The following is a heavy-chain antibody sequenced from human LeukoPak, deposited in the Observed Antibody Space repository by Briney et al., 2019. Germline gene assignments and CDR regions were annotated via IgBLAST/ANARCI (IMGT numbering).Heavy chain of an antibody. CDR1: GFTFSSYG. Sequence: GGSLRLSCAASGFTFSSYGMHWVRQAPGKGLEWVAVISYDGSNKYYADSVKGRFTISRDNSKNTLYLQMNSLRAEDTAVYYCAKDPRRMARLITFGGGRPYYFDYWGQGTLVTVSS. CDR2: ISYDGSNK. CDR3: AKDPRRMARLITFGGGRPYYFDY. D-gene: IGHD3-16*01. V-gene: IGHV3-30*18. J-gene: IGHJ4*02.